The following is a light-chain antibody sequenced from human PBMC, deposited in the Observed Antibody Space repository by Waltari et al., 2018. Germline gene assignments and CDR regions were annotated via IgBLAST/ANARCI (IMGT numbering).Light chain of an antibody. CDR1: QSVSSN. CDR2: GAS. CDR3: QKYNNWPYT. V-gene: IGKV3-15*01. Sequence: ETVMTQSPATLSVSPGERATLSCRASQSVSSNLAWYQQKPGQAPRLLIYGASTRATGIPARFSGSGSGTEFTLTISSLQSEDFAVYYCQKYNNWPYTFGQGTKLEI. J-gene: IGKJ2*01.